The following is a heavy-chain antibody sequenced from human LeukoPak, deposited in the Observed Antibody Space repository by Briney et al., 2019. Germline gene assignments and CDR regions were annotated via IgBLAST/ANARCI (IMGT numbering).Heavy chain of an antibody. D-gene: IGHD2-15*01. CDR3: ARPTYCSGGSCRDDAFDI. CDR1: GGSFSGYY. CDR2: IHHSGST. J-gene: IGHJ3*02. V-gene: IGHV4-34*01. Sequence: SETLSLTCAVYGGSFSGYYWSWIRQPPGKGLEWIGEIHHSGSTNYNPSLKSRVTISVDTSKNQFSLKLSSVTAADTAVYYCARPTYCSGGSCRDDAFDIWGQGTMVTVSS.